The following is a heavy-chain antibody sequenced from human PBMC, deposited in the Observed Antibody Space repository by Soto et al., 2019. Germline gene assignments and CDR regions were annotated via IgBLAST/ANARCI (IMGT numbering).Heavy chain of an antibody. CDR2: ISYDGSNK. J-gene: IGHJ6*02. CDR3: AREGANPFDYYYYGMDG. V-gene: IGHV3-30-3*01. D-gene: IGHD1-26*01. Sequence: GWALRLSCAASGFTFSSYAMHWVRQAPGKGLEWVAVISYDGSNKYYADSVKGRFTISRDNSKNTLYLQMNSLRAEDTAVYYCAREGANPFDYYYYGMDGWGQGTTVTVS. CDR1: GFTFSSYA.